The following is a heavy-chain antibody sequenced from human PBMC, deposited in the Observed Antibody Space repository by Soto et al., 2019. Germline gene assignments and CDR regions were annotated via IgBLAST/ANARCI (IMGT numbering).Heavy chain of an antibody. CDR1: GFTFSSYS. J-gene: IGHJ5*01. Sequence: EVQLVESGGGLVQPGGSLRLSCAASGFTFSSYSMNWVRQAPGKGLEWVSYISGISVTIYYADSVKGRFTISRDNAKNSLYLQMNSLRDGDTAVYYCARDLPIEGGGFDSWGQGTLVTVSS. V-gene: IGHV3-48*02. CDR2: ISGISVTI. CDR3: ARDLPIEGGGFDS.